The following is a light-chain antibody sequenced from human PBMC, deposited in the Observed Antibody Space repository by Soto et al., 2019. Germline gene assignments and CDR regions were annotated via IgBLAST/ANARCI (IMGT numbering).Light chain of an antibody. Sequence: QSALTQPASVSGSPGQSITISCIGTTGDIGGYNFVSWYQQQPGKAPQLMIHEIGNRPSGVSNRFSASKSDNTASLTISGLQPEDEADYYCDSYTSTSTLVFGTGTKVTVL. V-gene: IGLV2-14*01. J-gene: IGLJ1*01. CDR2: EIG. CDR3: DSYTSTSTLV. CDR1: TGDIGGYNF.